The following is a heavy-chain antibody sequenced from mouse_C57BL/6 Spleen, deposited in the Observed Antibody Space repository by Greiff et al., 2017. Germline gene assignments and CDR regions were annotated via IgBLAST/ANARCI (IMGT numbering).Heavy chain of an antibody. D-gene: IGHD1-1*01. CDR1: GFTFSDYG. CDR2: ISSGSSTI. Sequence: EVKLVESGGGLVKPGGSLKLSCAASGFTFSDYGMHWVRQAPEKGLEWVAYISSGSSTIYSADTVKGRFTISRDNAKNTLFLQMTSLRSEDTAMYYCARPYYGSTSWFAYWGQGTLVTVSA. V-gene: IGHV5-17*01. CDR3: ARPYYGSTSWFAY. J-gene: IGHJ3*01.